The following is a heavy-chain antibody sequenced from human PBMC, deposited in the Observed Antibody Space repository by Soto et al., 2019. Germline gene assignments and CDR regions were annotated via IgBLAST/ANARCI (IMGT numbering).Heavy chain of an antibody. D-gene: IGHD3-10*01. CDR3: ARSVRGVTMDV. V-gene: IGHV2-5*02. J-gene: IGHJ6*02. Sequence: QITLKESGPASLKPTQTLTLTCSFSGFSLSTEGVGVNWIRQPPGKALEWLAPIYWDDDKRYSPSLKSRLTITKDTSKNQVVLTLTNINPVDTGTYFCARSVRGVTMDVWGQGTAVTVSS. CDR2: IYWDDDK. CDR1: GFSLSTEGVG.